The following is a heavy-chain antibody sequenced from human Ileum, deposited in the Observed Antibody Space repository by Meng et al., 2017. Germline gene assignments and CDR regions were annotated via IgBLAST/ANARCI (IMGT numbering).Heavy chain of an antibody. V-gene: IGHV4-34*01. CDR2: IHYSVST. J-gene: IGHJ4*02. Sequence: QLQLMQWGAGMLKPSETLSLTCNVSGDSFTYYYWNWIRQPPGKGREWIGEIHYSVSTNYNPSLESRVTISEGTSQKQFSLRLSSVTAADTAVYYCARRIRGGSYLGWGQGTLVTVSS. D-gene: IGHD1-26*01. CDR1: GDSFTYYY. CDR3: ARRIRGGSYLG.